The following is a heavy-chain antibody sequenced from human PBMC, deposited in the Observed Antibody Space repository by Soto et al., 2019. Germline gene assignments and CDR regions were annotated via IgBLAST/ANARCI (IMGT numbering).Heavy chain of an antibody. CDR1: GFTFSGSA. CDR3: TRRGWDDAFDI. J-gene: IGHJ3*02. Sequence: GGSLRLSCAASGFTFSGSAMHWVRQASGKGLEWVGRIRSKANSYATAYAASVKGRFTISRDDSKNTAYLQMNSLKTEDTAVYYCTRRGWDDAFDIWGQGTMVTVSS. CDR2: IRSKANSYAT. D-gene: IGHD1-26*01. V-gene: IGHV3-73*01.